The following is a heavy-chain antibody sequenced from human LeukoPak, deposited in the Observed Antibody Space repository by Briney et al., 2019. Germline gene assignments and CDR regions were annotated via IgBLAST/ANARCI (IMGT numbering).Heavy chain of an antibody. CDR2: VSPSGTDI. CDR1: GFTFSDTY. CDR3: TRDPRNLDY. V-gene: IGHV3-11*01. Sequence: GGSLRLSCAVSGFTFSDTYMTWIRQAPGKGLESLSYVSPSGTDISYADSVKGRFTISRDNAKNSLYLQMNSLRVEDTAVYYCTRDPRNLDYWGQGTLVTVSS. J-gene: IGHJ4*02. D-gene: IGHD1-14*01.